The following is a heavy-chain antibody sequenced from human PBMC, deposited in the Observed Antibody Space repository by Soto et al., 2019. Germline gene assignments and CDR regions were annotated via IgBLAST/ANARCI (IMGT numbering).Heavy chain of an antibody. CDR3: AREPPETPPDY. CDR1: GYTFSGYG. Sequence: ASVKVSCKTSGYTFSGYGISWVRQAPGQGLEWMGWISAKNGNTNFAQKFRGRVTIITDTSTNTVYMELRNLRLDDTAVYYCAREPPETPPDYWGQGTLVTVSS. J-gene: IGHJ4*02. CDR2: ISAKNGNT. V-gene: IGHV1-18*01.